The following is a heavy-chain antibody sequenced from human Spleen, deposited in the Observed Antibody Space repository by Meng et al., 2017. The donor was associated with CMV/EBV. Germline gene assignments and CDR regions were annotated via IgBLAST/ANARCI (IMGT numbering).Heavy chain of an antibody. CDR1: GGSISSGGYY. J-gene: IGHJ5*02. V-gene: IGHV4-31*02. Sequence: GGSISSGGYYWSWIRQRPGQGLEWMGYVYYSGKTFCNPYLQSRLSISVDTFKSEFSLKLTSVTAADTAVYYCARALVWLSGGYWFDPWGQGTLVTVSS. D-gene: IGHD5-12*01. CDR3: ARALVWLSGGYWFDP. CDR2: VYYSGKT.